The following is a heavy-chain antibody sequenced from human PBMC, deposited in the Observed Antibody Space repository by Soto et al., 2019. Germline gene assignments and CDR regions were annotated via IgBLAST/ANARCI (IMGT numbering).Heavy chain of an antibody. J-gene: IGHJ4*02. Sequence: GGSRRRSWVASGFTFSRHVLSWVRQAPGKGLEWVSTINPSGDSTFYADSVKGRFTISRDNSKNTVYLQMNSLSVGDTAVYLCAKVDVSTAGSFDYWGQGALVTVSS. CDR2: INPSGDST. V-gene: IGHV3-23*01. CDR1: GFTFSRHV. D-gene: IGHD6-13*01. CDR3: AKVDVSTAGSFDY.